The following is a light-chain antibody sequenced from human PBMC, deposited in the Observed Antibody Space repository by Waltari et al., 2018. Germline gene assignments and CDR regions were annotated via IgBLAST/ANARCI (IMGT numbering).Light chain of an antibody. Sequence: QSALTQPASVSGSHGQSHNISCTGTSSDVGGYNYDSLYQQHPGKAPNLMIYDVSNRPSGVSNRFSGSKSGNTASLTISVLQAEDEADYYCSSYTSSSPRVFGGGTKLTVL. CDR1: SSDVGGYNY. CDR2: DVS. CDR3: SSYTSSSPRV. J-gene: IGLJ3*02. V-gene: IGLV2-14*03.